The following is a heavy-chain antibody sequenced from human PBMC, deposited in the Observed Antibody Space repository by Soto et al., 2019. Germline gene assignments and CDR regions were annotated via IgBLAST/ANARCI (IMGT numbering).Heavy chain of an antibody. CDR2: IYTSGNT. CDR3: ARDEKGDNGRAFDP. Sequence: QVQLQESGPGLVKHSETLSLTCTVSGGSISNYYWSWIRQPDGKGLEWIGRIYTSGNTNYNPSLKGRVTMSVDMSKNQFSLKLSSVAAAYTAVYYCARDEKGDNGRAFDPWGQGTLVTFSS. D-gene: IGHD2-21*02. J-gene: IGHJ5*02. CDR1: GGSISNYY. V-gene: IGHV4-4*07.